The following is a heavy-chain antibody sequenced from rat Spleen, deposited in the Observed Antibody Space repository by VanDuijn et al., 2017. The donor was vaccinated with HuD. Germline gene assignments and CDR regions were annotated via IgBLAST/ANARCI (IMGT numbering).Heavy chain of an antibody. Sequence: QVQLKESGPGLVQPSQTLSLTCTVSGFSLSRHGVIWVRQPPGKGLEWMGIIWGNGETNYTSALKSRLSISRDTSKSQVFLKMNRLQTEDTAMYFCVRGSAYFDYWGQGVMVTVSS. CDR2: IWGNGET. V-gene: IGHV2-13*01. D-gene: IGHD3-2*01. CDR1: GFSLSRHG. CDR3: VRGSAYFDY. J-gene: IGHJ2*01.